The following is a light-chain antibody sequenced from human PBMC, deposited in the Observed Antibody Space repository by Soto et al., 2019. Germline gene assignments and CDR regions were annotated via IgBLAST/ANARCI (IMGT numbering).Light chain of an antibody. J-gene: IGKJ5*01. CDR1: KSISRH. V-gene: IGKV1-39*01. CDR3: QQSYSTLLIT. Sequence: DIQMTQSPSSLSASVGDRVTITCRASKSISRHLNWYQQKPGKAPKLLIYAASSLQNGAPSRFSGSGSGTDFTLTISNLQPEDFVTYYCQQSYSTLLITFGQGTRLEIK. CDR2: AAS.